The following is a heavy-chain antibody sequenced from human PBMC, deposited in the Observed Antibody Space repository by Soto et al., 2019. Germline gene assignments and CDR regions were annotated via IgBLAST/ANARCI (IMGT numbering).Heavy chain of an antibody. CDR3: GKDDGLGSSSIAAAGICT. Sequence: GGSVRLSCAASGFTFSSYGMHWVRQAPGKGLEWVAVISYDGSNKYYADSVKGRFTISRDNSKNTLYLQMNSLRAEDTAVYYCGKDDGLGSSSIAAAGICTWGQETLLT. J-gene: IGHJ4*02. D-gene: IGHD6-13*01. CDR1: GFTFSSYG. CDR2: ISYDGSNK. V-gene: IGHV3-30*18.